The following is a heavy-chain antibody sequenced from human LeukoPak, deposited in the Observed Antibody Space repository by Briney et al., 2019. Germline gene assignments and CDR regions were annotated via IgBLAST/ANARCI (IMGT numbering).Heavy chain of an antibody. Sequence: SVKVSCKASGFTFTSSAMQWVRQARGQRLEWIGWIVVGSGNTNYAQKFQERVTITRDMSTSTACMELSSLRSEDTAVYYCAADRYDSSGYYHFDYWGQGTLVTVSS. D-gene: IGHD3-22*01. J-gene: IGHJ4*02. CDR1: GFTFTSSA. V-gene: IGHV1-58*02. CDR2: IVVGSGNT. CDR3: AADRYDSSGYYHFDY.